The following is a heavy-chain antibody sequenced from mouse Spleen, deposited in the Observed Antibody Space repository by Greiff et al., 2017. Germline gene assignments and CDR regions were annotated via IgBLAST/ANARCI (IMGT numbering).Heavy chain of an antibody. CDR1: GYTFTSYT. CDR3: ARSGGLRRGFAY. J-gene: IGHJ3*01. V-gene: IGHV1-4*01. CDR2: INPSSGYT. D-gene: IGHD2-4*01. Sequence: VQLVESGAELARPGASVKMSCKASGYTFTSYTMHWVKQRPGQGLEWIGYINPSSGYTKYNQKFKDKATLTADKSSSTAYMQLSSLTSEDSAVYYCARSGGLRRGFAYWGQGTLVTVSA.